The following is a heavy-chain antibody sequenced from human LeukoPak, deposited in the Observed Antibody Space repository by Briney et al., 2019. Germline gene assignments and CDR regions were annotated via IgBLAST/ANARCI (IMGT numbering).Heavy chain of an antibody. V-gene: IGHV4-59*01. D-gene: IGHD3-3*02. J-gene: IGHJ6*03. CDR2: IYYTGST. CDR1: GGSISSYY. Sequence: PSETLSLTCTVSGGSISSYYCSWIRQPPGKGLEWIGHIYYTGSTNYNPSLKSRVTILVDTSRNQFSLKLSSVTAADTAVYYCARGLSNMDVWGKGTTVTVSS. CDR3: ARGLSNMDV.